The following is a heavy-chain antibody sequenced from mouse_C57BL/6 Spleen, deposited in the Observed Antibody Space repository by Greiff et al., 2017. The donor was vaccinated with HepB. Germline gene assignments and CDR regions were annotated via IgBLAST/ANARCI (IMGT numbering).Heavy chain of an antibody. D-gene: IGHD3-3*01. CDR3: ARIRGTGNFDD. V-gene: IGHV1-64*01. J-gene: IGHJ2*01. CDR2: IHTNSGNT. CDR1: GYTFTSYW. Sequence: VQLQQPGAELVKPGASVKLSCKASGYTFTSYWMHWVKQRPGQGLEWIGMIHTNSGNTNYNEKFKSKATLTVDKSSSTAYMQLSSLTYEDSAVYYCARIRGTGNFDDWGQGTTLTVSS.